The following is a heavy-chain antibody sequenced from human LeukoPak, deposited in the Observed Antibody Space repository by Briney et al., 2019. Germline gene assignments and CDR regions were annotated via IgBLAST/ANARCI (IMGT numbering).Heavy chain of an antibody. CDR3: ARDAGYYGSWKGLDY. CDR1: GGSISSGSYY. CDR2: IYTSGST. Sequence: SQTLSLTCTVSGGSISSGSYYWSWIRQPAGKGLEWIGRIYTSGSTNYNPSLKSRVTISVDTSKNQFSLKLSSVTAADTAVYYCARDAGYYGSWKGLDYWGQGTLVTVSS. D-gene: IGHD3-10*01. V-gene: IGHV4-61*02. J-gene: IGHJ4*02.